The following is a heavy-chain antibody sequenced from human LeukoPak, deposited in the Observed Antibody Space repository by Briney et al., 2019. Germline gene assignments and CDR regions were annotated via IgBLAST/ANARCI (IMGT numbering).Heavy chain of an antibody. CDR1: GFTFSSYS. CDR3: ARDWRIRGNCFDY. Sequence: PGGSLRLSCAASGFTFSSYSMNWVRQAPGKGLEWVSSISSSSSYIYYADSVKGRFTISRDNAKNSLYLQMNSLRAEDTAVYYCARDWRIRGNCFDYWGQGTLVTVSS. V-gene: IGHV3-21*01. D-gene: IGHD2-15*01. J-gene: IGHJ4*02. CDR2: ISSSSSYI.